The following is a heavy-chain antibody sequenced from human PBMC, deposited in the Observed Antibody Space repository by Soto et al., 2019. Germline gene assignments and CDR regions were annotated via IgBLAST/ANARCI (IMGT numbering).Heavy chain of an antibody. CDR3: ARAHGPYYDSSYYGLARNYFDY. J-gene: IGHJ4*02. Sequence: GGSLRLSCAATGFTFSSHAMNWVRQAPGKGLEWVSVISFDGTNKYYAESVRGRYTISRDNSKNVLYLDMNSLRPDDTAIYYCARAHGPYYDSSYYGLARNYFDYWGQGALVTVSS. D-gene: IGHD3-22*01. CDR1: GFTFSSHA. V-gene: IGHV3-30-3*01. CDR2: ISFDGTNK.